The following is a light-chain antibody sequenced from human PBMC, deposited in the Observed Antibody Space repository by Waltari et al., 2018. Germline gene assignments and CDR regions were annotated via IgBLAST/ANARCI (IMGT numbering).Light chain of an antibody. CDR2: GTS. CDR1: QTVSDIY. J-gene: IGKJ4*01. V-gene: IGKV3-20*01. Sequence: EMFLTQPPGTVSRSQGERPPLPCRASQTVSDIYLAWYQQTPGQAPRLLIYGTSTRATGIPERFSGRGYGTDFTLTISRLEPEDSAVYFCQQYYSSPLTFGGGTKVEIK. CDR3: QQYYSSPLT.